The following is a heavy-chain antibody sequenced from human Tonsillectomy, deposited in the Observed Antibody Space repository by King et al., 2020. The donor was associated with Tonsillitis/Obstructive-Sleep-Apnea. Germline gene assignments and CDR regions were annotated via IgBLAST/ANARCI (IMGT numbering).Heavy chain of an antibody. CDR2: IWYDGSNK. CDR1: GFTFSSYG. CDR3: ERDGSGLDY. V-gene: IGHV3-33*01. Sequence: VQLVESGGGVVQPGRSLRLSCAASGFTFSSYGMHWVRQAPGKGLEWVAVIWYDGSNKYYADSVKGRFTISRDNSKNTLYLQMNSLRAEDTAVYYCERDGSGLDYWGQGTLVTVSS. D-gene: IGHD3-10*01. J-gene: IGHJ4*02.